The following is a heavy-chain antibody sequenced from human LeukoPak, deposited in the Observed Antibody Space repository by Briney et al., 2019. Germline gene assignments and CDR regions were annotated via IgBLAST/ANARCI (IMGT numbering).Heavy chain of an antibody. V-gene: IGHV1-2*06. J-gene: IGHJ4*02. D-gene: IGHD6-19*01. CDR1: GYTFTSYY. CDR2: INPNSGGT. Sequence: ASVKVSCKASGYTFTSYYMHWVRQAPGQGLEWMGRINPNSGGTNYAQKFQGRATMTRDTSISTAYMELSRLRSDDTAVYYCARAARESSGWYLGYWGQGTLVTVSS. CDR3: ARAARESSGWYLGY.